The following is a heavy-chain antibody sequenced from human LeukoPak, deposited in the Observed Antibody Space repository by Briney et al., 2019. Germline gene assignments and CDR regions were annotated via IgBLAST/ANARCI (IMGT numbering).Heavy chain of an antibody. CDR3: ARDYRDVLLWFGELSK. CDR1: GYMFSSYG. Sequence: ASVKVSCKASGYMFSSYGISWVRQAPGQGLEWMGWISANNGNANYAQKLQGRVTMTRDTSTSTAYMELRSLRSDDTAVYYCARDYRDVLLWFGELSKWGQGTLVTVSS. CDR2: ISANNGNA. J-gene: IGHJ4*02. V-gene: IGHV1-18*01. D-gene: IGHD3-10*01.